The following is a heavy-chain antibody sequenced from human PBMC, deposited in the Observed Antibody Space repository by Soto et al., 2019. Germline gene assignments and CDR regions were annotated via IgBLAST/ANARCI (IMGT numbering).Heavy chain of an antibody. J-gene: IGHJ5*02. CDR3: ESQWFDP. CDR2: IWYEGSNK. V-gene: IGHV3-33*01. CDR1: GFTFSSSG. Sequence: QVQLVESGGGVVLPGRSLRLSCAASGFTFSSSGMHWVRQAPGKGLEWVAGIWYEGSNKQYADSVKGRFTISRDNSKNALYVQMNSLRAEDTAVYYCESQWFDPWGQGTLVTVSS.